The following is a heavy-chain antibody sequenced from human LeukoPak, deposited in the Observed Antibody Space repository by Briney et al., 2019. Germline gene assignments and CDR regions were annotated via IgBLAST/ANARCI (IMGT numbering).Heavy chain of an antibody. V-gene: IGHV4-59*01. CDR2: ISYSGST. Sequence: SETLSLTCTISVGSISTYYWGWIRQPPGKGLEWIGYISYSGSTTYTPSLESRVTISVDTSKNQFSLRLSSVTAADTAVYYCTRITQGTVDYWGQGILVTVS. J-gene: IGHJ4*02. CDR3: TRITQGTVDY. D-gene: IGHD3-10*01. CDR1: VGSISTYY.